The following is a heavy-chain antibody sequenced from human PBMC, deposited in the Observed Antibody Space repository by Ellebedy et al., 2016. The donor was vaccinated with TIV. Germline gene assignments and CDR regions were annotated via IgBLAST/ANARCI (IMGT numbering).Heavy chain of an antibody. D-gene: IGHD6-19*01. V-gene: IGHV4-39*07. Sequence: MPSETLSLTCTVSGGSISSSDYYWAWIRQPPGKGLEWIGSVFYTGSTYNNPSLKSRVTMSADTSKNQFSLKLSSLTAADTAVYYCAREYSSGWYGWFDPWGQGTLVTVSS. CDR1: GGSISSSDYY. J-gene: IGHJ5*02. CDR3: AREYSSGWYGWFDP. CDR2: VFYTGST.